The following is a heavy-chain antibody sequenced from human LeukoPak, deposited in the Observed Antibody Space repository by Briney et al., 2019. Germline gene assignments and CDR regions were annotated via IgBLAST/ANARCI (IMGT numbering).Heavy chain of an antibody. CDR1: GFTFSSFW. CDR2: VKQDGGEK. J-gene: IGHJ6*04. D-gene: IGHD2-15*01. Sequence: GGSLRLSCAASGFTFSSFWMNWVRQAPGKGLEWVANVKQDGGEKYYVDSVKGRFTISRDNAKNSLYLQMNSLRAEDTAVYYCARDQYCSGGTCYYFGLDVWGKGTTVTVSS. CDR3: ARDQYCSGGTCYYFGLDV. V-gene: IGHV3-7*03.